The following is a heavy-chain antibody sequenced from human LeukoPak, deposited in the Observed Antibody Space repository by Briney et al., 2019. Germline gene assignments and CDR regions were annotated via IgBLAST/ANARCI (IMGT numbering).Heavy chain of an antibody. J-gene: IGHJ5*02. CDR1: GGTFSSYA. CDR2: IIPIFGTA. D-gene: IGHD2-2*01. Sequence: ASVKVSCKASGGTFSSYAISWVRQAPGQGLEWMGGIIPIFGTANYAQKFQGRVTITADESTSTAYMELSSLRSEDTAVYYCARVLMGFKDIVVVPLRPSGWFDPWGQGTLVTVSS. CDR3: ARVLMGFKDIVVVPLRPSGWFDP. V-gene: IGHV1-69*13.